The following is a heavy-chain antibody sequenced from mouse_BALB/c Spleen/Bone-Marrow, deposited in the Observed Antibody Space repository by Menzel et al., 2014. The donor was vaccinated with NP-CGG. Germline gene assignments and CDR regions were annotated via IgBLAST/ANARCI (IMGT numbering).Heavy chain of an antibody. CDR3: AREAGYYYAMDY. CDR2: IDPSDSET. D-gene: IGHD2-2*01. V-gene: IGHV1S126*01. J-gene: IGHJ4*01. Sequence: VQLQQSGPQLVRPGASVKISCKASGYSFTSYWMHWVKQRPGQGLEWIGMIDPSDSETRLNQKFKDKATLTVDKPSSTAYMQLSSPTSEDSAVYYCAREAGYYYAMDYWGQGTSVTVSS. CDR1: GYSFTSYW.